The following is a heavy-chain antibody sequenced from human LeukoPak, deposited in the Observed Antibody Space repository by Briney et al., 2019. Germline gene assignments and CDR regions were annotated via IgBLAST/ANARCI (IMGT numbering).Heavy chain of an antibody. CDR2: VYWNDEK. D-gene: IGHD2-8*01. CDR1: GFSPTTSGVG. V-gene: IGHV2-5*01. J-gene: IGHJ4*02. CDR3: AHRRVCTNGVCVNFDF. Sequence: ASGPTLVKPTQTLTLTCTFSGFSPTTSGVGVGWICQPPGKALEWLALVYWNDEKHYSPSLKSRLTITKDTSKNQVVLTMTNMDPVDTATYYCAHRRVCTNGVCVNFDFWGQGILVTVSS.